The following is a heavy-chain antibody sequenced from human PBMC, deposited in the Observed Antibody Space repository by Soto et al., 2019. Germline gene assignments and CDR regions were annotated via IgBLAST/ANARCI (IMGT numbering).Heavy chain of an antibody. CDR2: MNPNSGNT. D-gene: IGHD2-2*01. CDR3: AAGGVLVPAAIYPSYYYGMDV. J-gene: IGHJ6*02. CDR1: GYTFTSYD. V-gene: IGHV1-8*01. Sequence: GASVKVSCKASGYTFTSYDINWVRQATGQGLEWMGWMNPNSGNTGYAQKFQGRVTMTRNTSISTAYMELSSLRSEDTAVYYCAAGGVLVPAAIYPSYYYGMDVWGQGTTVTVSS.